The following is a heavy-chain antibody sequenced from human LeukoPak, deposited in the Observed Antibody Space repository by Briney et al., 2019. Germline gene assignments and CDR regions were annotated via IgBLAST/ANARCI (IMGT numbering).Heavy chain of an antibody. V-gene: IGHV4-61*02. CDR3: AREARVWSSFDI. CDR1: GGSISSSSYY. J-gene: IGHJ3*02. CDR2: IYASGST. Sequence: SQTLSLTCTVSGGSISSSSYYWSWIRQPAGKGLEWIGRIYASGSTNYNPSLKSRVTISVDTSKNQFSLKLSSVTAADPAVYYCAREARVWSSFDIWGQGTMVTVSS. D-gene: IGHD3-3*01.